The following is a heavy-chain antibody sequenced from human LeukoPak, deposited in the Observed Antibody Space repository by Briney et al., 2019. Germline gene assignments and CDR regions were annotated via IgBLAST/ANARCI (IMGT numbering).Heavy chain of an antibody. V-gene: IGHV1-69*04. D-gene: IGHD5-12*01. CDR2: IIPILGIA. CDR3: ARDRPTVATIGVSY. Sequence: ASVKVSCKASGGTFSSYAISWVRQAPGQGLEWMGRIIPILGIANYAQKFQGRVTITADKSTSTAYMELSSLRSEDTAVYYCARDRPTVATIGVSYWGQGTLVTVSS. J-gene: IGHJ4*02. CDR1: GGTFSSYA.